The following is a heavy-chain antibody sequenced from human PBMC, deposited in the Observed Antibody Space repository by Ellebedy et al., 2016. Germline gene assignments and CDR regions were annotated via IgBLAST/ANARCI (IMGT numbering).Heavy chain of an antibody. CDR1: GFTFSSYA. D-gene: IGHD3-3*01. V-gene: IGHV3-30-3*01. CDR2: ISYDGSNK. CDR3: AKAAIFGVVIVPLDY. J-gene: IGHJ4*02. Sequence: GGSLRLSXAASGFTFSSYAMHWVRQAPGKGLEWVAVISYDGSNKYYADSVKGRFTISRDNSKNTLYLQMNSLRAEDTAVYYCAKAAIFGVVIVPLDYWGQGTLVTVSS.